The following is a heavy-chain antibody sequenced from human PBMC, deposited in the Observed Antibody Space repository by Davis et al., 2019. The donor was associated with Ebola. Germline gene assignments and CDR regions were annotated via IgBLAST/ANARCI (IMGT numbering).Heavy chain of an antibody. J-gene: IGHJ6*02. D-gene: IGHD3-10*01. CDR2: TSGYNGNT. CDR3: ARDRGDSMVQGVNYYGMDV. CDR1: GYTFTSYG. Sequence: AASVKVSCKASGYTFTSYGLSWVRQAPGQGLEWMGWTSGYNGNTNYAQNLQGRVTMTTDTSTSTAYMELRSLRSDDTAVYYCARDRGDSMVQGVNYYGMDVWGQGTTVTVSS. V-gene: IGHV1-18*01.